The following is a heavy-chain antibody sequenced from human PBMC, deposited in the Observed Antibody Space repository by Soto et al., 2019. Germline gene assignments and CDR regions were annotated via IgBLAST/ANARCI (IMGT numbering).Heavy chain of an antibody. CDR1: GGSISSSGYY. V-gene: IGHV4-39*01. Sequence: PSETLSLTCTVSGGSISSSGYYWGWIRQPPGKGLEWIGSIYYSGSTYYNPSLKSRVTISVDTSKNQFSLKLSSVTAADTAVYYCARLRGGWGWDPSDASDIWGQGTMVTVSS. J-gene: IGHJ3*02. CDR3: ARLRGGWGWDPSDASDI. CDR2: IYYSGST. D-gene: IGHD7-27*01.